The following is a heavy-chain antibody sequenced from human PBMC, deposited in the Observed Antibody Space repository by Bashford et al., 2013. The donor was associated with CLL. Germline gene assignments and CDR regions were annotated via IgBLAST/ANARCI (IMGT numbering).Heavy chain of an antibody. CDR3: ARGSAASTWGRTFHH. Sequence: ETLSLTCAVYGGSFRDYHWSWIRQSPGKGLEWIGEINHSGYSTYNPSLKSRVTISVDTSKNQFSLKLTSVTAADTAMFYCARGSAASTWGRTFHHWGQGTLVTVSS. D-gene: IGHD3-16*01. J-gene: IGHJ1*01. V-gene: IGHV4-34*01. CDR1: GGSFRDYH. CDR2: INHSGYS.